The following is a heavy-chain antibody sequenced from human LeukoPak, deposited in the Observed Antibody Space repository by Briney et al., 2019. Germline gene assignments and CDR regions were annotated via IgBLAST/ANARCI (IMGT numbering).Heavy chain of an antibody. V-gene: IGHV4-31*03. Sequence: SETLSLTCTVSGGSISSGGYYWSWIRQHPGEGLEWIGYIYYSGSTYYNPSLKSRVTISVDTSKNQFSLKLSSVTAADTAVYYCARIHGDYLFFDYWGQGTTVTVSS. CDR1: GGSISSGGYY. D-gene: IGHD4-17*01. CDR3: ARIHGDYLFFDY. J-gene: IGHJ4*03. CDR2: IYYSGST.